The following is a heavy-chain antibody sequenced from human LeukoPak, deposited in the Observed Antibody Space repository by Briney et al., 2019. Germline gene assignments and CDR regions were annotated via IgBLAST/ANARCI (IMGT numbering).Heavy chain of an antibody. CDR1: GGSFSGYY. CDR3: AGQYTGYDAFDY. CDR2: INHSGTT. V-gene: IGHV4-34*01. J-gene: IGHJ4*02. Sequence: SETLSLTCAVYGGSFSGYYWSWIRQPPGKGLEWTGEINHSGTTYYNPSLKSRVTLSVDTSKNQFSLKLSSVTAADTAVYYCAGQYTGYDAFDYWGQGTLVTVSS. D-gene: IGHD5-12*01.